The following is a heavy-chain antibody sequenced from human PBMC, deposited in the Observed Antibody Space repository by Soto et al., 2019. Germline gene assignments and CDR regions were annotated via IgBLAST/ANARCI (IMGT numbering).Heavy chain of an antibody. CDR1: GGSMSSYY. CDR3: AGTYTSSSYVHLDY. D-gene: IGHD6-13*01. V-gene: IGHV4-4*07. CDR2: IYTGGYT. Sequence: PSETLSLTCTVSGGSMSSYYWSWIRQPAGKGLEWIGRIYTGGYTHYNPSLKSRVTMSVDTSKSQVSLKLSSVTAADTAVYYCAGTYTSSSYVHLDYWGRGTLVTVS. J-gene: IGHJ4*02.